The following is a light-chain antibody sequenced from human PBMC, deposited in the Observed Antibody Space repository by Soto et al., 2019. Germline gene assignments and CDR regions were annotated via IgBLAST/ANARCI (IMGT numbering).Light chain of an antibody. V-gene: IGKV1-39*01. CDR3: QHYGGMWA. CDR2: DAS. Sequence: IQMTQSPSSLSASVGAGVPITSRASQSISSYLNWYQQTPGKAPKVLIYDASNLESGVPSRFSGSGSGTEFILSINSLQPDDFATYYCQHYGGMWALGQGTKVDIK. CDR1: QSISSY. J-gene: IGKJ1*01.